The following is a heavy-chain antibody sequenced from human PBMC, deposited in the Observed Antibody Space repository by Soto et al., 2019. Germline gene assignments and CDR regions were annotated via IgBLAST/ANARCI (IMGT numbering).Heavy chain of an antibody. Sequence: ASVKVSCKASGYTFTSYGISWVRRAPGQGLEWMGWISAYNGNTNYAQKLQGRVTMTTDTSTSTAYMELRSLRSDDTAVYYCARGRYFDWSPYYYYMDVWGKGTTVTVSS. V-gene: IGHV1-18*01. CDR3: ARGRYFDWSPYYYYMDV. D-gene: IGHD3-9*01. CDR1: GYTFTSYG. CDR2: ISAYNGNT. J-gene: IGHJ6*03.